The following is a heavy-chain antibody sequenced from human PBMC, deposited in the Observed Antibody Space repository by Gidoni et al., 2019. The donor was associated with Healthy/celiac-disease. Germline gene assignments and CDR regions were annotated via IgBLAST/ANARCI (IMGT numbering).Heavy chain of an antibody. J-gene: IGHJ4*02. CDR2: IKSKTDGGTT. D-gene: IGHD6-19*01. CDR1: GFTSSNAW. CDR3: TTEKGGGSGWFFDY. V-gene: IGHV3-15*07. Sequence: EVQLVESGGCLVKPGGSLRLSCAASGFTSSNAWMNWVRQDPGKGLEWVGRIKSKTDGGTTDYAAPVKGRFTISRDDSKNTLYLQMNSLKTEDTAVYYCTTEKGGGSGWFFDYWGQGTLVTVSS.